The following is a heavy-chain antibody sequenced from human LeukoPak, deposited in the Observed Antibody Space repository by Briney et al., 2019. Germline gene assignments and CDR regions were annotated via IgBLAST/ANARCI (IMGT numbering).Heavy chain of an antibody. J-gene: IGHJ4*02. CDR1: GGTFSSYA. D-gene: IGHD6-13*01. Sequence: SVKVSCKASGGTFSSYAISWVRPAPGQGLGWVGRIIPILGIANYAQKFQGRVTITADKSTSTAYMELSSLRSEDTAVYYCARLSRGQLAIDYWGQGTLVTVSS. CDR2: IIPILGIA. V-gene: IGHV1-69*04. CDR3: ARLSRGQLAIDY.